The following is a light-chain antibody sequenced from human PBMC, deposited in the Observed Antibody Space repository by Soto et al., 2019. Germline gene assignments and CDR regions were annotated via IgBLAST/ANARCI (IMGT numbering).Light chain of an antibody. CDR1: QGFSSY. CDR2: AAS. J-gene: IGKJ2*01. V-gene: IGKV1D-8*01. CDR3: QQYYSFPPYT. Sequence: VIWMTQSPSLLSASTGDRVTISCRMSQGFSSYLAWYQQKPGKAPELLIYAASTLQSGVPSRFSGSGSGTDFTLTISCLQSEDFATYYCQQYYSFPPYTFGQGTKLEIK.